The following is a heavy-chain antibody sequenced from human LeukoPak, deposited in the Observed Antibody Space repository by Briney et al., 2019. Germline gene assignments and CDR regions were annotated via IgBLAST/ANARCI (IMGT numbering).Heavy chain of an antibody. J-gene: IGHJ4*02. V-gene: IGHV1-69*04. CDR1: GGTFSSYA. Sequence: GASVKVSCKASGGTFSSYAISWVRQAPGQGLEWMGRIIPILGIANYAQKFQGRVTITADKSTSTAYMELSSLRSEDTAVYYCARGTTGIAAAGTSPPDYWGQGTLVTVSS. D-gene: IGHD6-13*01. CDR3: ARGTTGIAAAGTSPPDY. CDR2: IIPILGIA.